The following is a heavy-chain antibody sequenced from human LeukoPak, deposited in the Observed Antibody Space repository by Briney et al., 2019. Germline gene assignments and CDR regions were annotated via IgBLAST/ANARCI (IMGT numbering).Heavy chain of an antibody. CDR3: ATRGDLSWFGALRH. CDR1: GFTFSNYW. J-gene: IGHJ4*02. V-gene: IGHV3-7*01. CDR2: IGQDGRET. D-gene: IGHD3-16*02. Sequence: PGGSPRLSCVVSGFTFSNYWMDWVCQAPGKGLEWVAFIGQDGRETNYAGSVKGRFTISRGNAKNSLYLQMNNLRVEDTAVYYCATRGDLSWFGALRHWSQGTVVTVSS.